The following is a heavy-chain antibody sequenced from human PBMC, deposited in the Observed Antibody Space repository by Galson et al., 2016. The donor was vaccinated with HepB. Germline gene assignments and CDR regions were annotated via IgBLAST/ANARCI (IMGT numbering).Heavy chain of an antibody. D-gene: IGHD3-10*01. CDR3: ARYNKFRALSPMHGSGNYWDHYGMDV. CDR2: IYHSGST. V-gene: IGHV4-4*02. CDR1: GGSISSSAW. Sequence: SETLSLTCAVFGGSISSSAWWTWVRQPPGKGLEWIGEIYHSGSTNYNPSLKSRVTISVDKSKNQFSLKLTSVTAADTAVYFCARYNKFRALSPMHGSGNYWDHYGMDVWGQGTTVTVSS. J-gene: IGHJ6*02.